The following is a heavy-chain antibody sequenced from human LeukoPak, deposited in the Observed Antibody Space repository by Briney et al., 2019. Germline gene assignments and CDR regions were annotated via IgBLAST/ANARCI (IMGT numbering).Heavy chain of an antibody. CDR3: AREIAGYDSSGYY. D-gene: IGHD3-22*01. Sequence: GGSLRLSCAASGFTVSSNYMSWVRQAPGKGLEWVSVIYSGGSTYYADSVKGRFTISRDNSKNTLYLQMNSLRAEDTAVYYCAREIAGYDSSGYYWGQGTWSPSPQ. CDR1: GFTVSSNY. CDR2: IYSGGST. V-gene: IGHV3-53*01. J-gene: IGHJ4*02.